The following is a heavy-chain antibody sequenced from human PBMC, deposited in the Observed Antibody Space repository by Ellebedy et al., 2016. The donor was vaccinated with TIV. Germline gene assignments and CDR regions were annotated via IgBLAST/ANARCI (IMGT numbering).Heavy chain of an antibody. D-gene: IGHD2-21*02. CDR1: GFTFSGSA. CDR2: IRSKANNYAT. V-gene: IGHV3-73*01. Sequence: PGGSLRLSCAPSGFTFSGSAMHWVRQASGKGLEWVGRIRSKANNYATAYAASVKGRFTISRDDSKNTAYLQMNSLKTEGTAVYYCMHLVVVAATGYWGQGTLVTVSS. CDR3: MHLVVVAATGY. J-gene: IGHJ4*02.